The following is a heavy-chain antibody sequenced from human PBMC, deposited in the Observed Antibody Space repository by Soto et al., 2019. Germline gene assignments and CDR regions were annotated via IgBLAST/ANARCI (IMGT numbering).Heavy chain of an antibody. V-gene: IGHV3-23*01. D-gene: IGHD6-6*01. J-gene: IGHJ4*02. CDR2: IGGSSDRR. CDR3: AKDRSTYSSSSVDY. CDR1: GFTFSSYA. Sequence: EVQLLESGGGLVQPGGSLGLSCAASGFTFSSYAMNWVRQAPGKGLEWVSGIGGSSDRRNYADTVKGRFTISRDNSKNTLYLQMSSLRAEDTAVYYCAKDRSTYSSSSVDYWGQGTLVTVSS.